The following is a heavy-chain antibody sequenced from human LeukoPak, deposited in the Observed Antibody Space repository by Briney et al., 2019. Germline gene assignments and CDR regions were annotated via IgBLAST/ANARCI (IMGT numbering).Heavy chain of an antibody. J-gene: IGHJ6*03. Sequence: PSETLSLTCAVYGGSFSGYYWSWIRQPPGKGVEWIGEINHSGSTNYNPSLKSRVTISVDTSKNQFSLKLSSVTAADTAVYYCARGPSHARYYYYYMDVWGKGTTVTVSS. CDR2: INHSGST. CDR3: ARGPSHARYYYYYMDV. CDR1: GGSFSGYY. V-gene: IGHV4-34*01. D-gene: IGHD6-6*01.